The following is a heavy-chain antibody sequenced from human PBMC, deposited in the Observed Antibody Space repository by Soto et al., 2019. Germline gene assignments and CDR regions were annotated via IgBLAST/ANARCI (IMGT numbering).Heavy chain of an antibody. CDR1: GFTFSSNA. D-gene: IGHD3-22*01. J-gene: IGHJ4*02. Sequence: VVSLRLSCAASGFTFSSNAMSWVRQAPGKGLEWVSAISGSGGSTYYADSVKGRFTISRDNSKKTLYLQMNSLRAEDTAVYSCAKDLAIVVVIPTLLFDYWGQGYLVTV. V-gene: IGHV3-23*01. CDR2: ISGSGGST. CDR3: AKDLAIVVVIPTLLFDY.